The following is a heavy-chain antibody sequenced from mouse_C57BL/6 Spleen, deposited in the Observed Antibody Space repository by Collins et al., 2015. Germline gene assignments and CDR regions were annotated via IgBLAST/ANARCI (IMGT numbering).Heavy chain of an antibody. CDR1: GYTFTSYW. D-gene: IGHD1-1*01. CDR3: ARDGSSPFAY. V-gene: IGHV1-52*01. CDR2: IDPSDSET. J-gene: IGHJ3*01. Sequence: QVQLQQPGAELVRPRSSVKLSCKASGYTFTSYWMHWVKQRPIQGLEWIGNIDPSDSETHYNQKFKDKATLTVDKSSSTAYMQLSSLTSEDSAVYYCARDGSSPFAYWGQGTLVTVSA.